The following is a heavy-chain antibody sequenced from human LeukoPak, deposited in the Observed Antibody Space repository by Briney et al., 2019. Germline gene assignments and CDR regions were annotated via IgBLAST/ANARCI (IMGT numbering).Heavy chain of an antibody. CDR2: IYHSGST. CDR3: ASAGNDYSNYGSDY. D-gene: IGHD4-11*01. CDR1: GYSISSGYY. J-gene: IGHJ4*02. Sequence: PSETLSLTCTVSGYSISSGYYWGWIRQPPGKGLEWFGSIYHSGSTSYNPSLKSRVTRSVDTSKNQFSLKLSSGTAADTAVYYCASAGNDYSNYGSDYWGQGTLVTVSS. V-gene: IGHV4-38-2*02.